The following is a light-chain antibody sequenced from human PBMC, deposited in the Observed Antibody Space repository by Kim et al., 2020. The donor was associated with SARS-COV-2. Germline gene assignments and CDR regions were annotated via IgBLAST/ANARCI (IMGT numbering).Light chain of an antibody. Sequence: SQGEKATLSCRASQSIRSSNLAWYQQKPGQPPRLLIYGASNRAPVIPERFSGSGSGTDFTLTINRLEPEDFAVYYCQQYGASPRTFGQGTKVDIK. CDR3: QQYGASPRT. CDR2: GAS. V-gene: IGKV3-20*01. CDR1: QSIRSSN. J-gene: IGKJ1*01.